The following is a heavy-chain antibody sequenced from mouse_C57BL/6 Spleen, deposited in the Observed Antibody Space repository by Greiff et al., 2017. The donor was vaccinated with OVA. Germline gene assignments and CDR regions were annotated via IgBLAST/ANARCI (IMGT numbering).Heavy chain of an antibody. D-gene: IGHD1-2*01. CDR2: IYPGDGDT. CDR3: ARNSDGAY. CDR1: GYAFSSSW. V-gene: IGHV1-82*01. J-gene: IGHJ3*01. Sequence: VKLQESGPELVKPGASVKISCKASGYAFSSSWMNWVKQRPGKGLEWIGRIYPGDGDTNYNGKFKGKATLTADKSSSTAYMQLSSLTSEDSAVYFCARNSDGAYWGQGTLVTVSA.